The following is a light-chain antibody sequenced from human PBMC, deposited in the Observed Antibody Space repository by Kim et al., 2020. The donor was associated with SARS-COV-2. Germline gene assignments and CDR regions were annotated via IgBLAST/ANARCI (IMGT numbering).Light chain of an antibody. CDR1: KLGDKY. CDR2: QDS. Sequence: SLAPRQTASITCSGDKLGDKYACWYQQKPRQSPVLVFYQDSKRPSGIPKRFSGSNSGNTATLTISGTQAMDEADYYCQAWDSSTVVFGGGTQLTVL. V-gene: IGLV3-1*01. J-gene: IGLJ2*01. CDR3: QAWDSSTVV.